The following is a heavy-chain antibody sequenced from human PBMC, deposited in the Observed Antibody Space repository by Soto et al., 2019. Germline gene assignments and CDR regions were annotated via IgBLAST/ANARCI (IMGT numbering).Heavy chain of an antibody. D-gene: IGHD2-21*02. J-gene: IGHJ4*02. CDR1: GFTFSSYE. CDR3: AREEINCGGDCFSV. V-gene: IGHV3-48*03. Sequence: EVQLVESGGDLVQPGGSLRLSCTASGFTFSSYEMNWVRQPPGKGLEWISYINTNGNTIYYSDSVRGRFTVSRDSAKNSLFLQMNSLRAEDTAVYYCAREEINCGGDCFSVWGQGTLVTVSS. CDR2: INTNGNTI.